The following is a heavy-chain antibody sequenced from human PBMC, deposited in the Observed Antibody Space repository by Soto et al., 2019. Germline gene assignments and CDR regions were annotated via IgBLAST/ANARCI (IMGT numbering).Heavy chain of an antibody. J-gene: IGHJ5*02. V-gene: IGHV3-11*01. CDR1: GCDFRFSY. CDR2: ISDTGRTI. CDR3: AGFKEGNILGLRWLDP. Sequence: WGSLIVSGVAPGCDFRFSYMNWVRQSPVKGLEWISYISDTGRTIHYADSVKGRFVISRDNSKDSLYLQMNDLRPDDTAVYYCAGFKEGNILGLRWLDPWGQGTRVTVSS. D-gene: IGHD4-4*01.